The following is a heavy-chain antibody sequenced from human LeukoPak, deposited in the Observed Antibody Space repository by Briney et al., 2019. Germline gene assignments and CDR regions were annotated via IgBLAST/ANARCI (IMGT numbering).Heavy chain of an antibody. CDR1: GFSFTGSA. J-gene: IGHJ5*02. CDR3: TRHVDFGGNNYYFDP. CDR2: MRSKGNSYAT. V-gene: IGHV3-73*01. D-gene: IGHD4-23*01. Sequence: GGSLRFFCAASGFSFTGSAMHWVRQAPGKGLEWVGRMRSKGNSYATAYGASMKGRFTISRDDSKNTAYLQMNSLKIEDTAVYYCTRHVDFGGNNYYFDPWGQGTLVTVSS.